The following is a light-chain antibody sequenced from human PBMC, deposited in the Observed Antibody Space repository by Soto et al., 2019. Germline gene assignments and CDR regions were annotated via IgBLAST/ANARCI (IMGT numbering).Light chain of an antibody. V-gene: IGLV2-14*01. CDR2: EVS. CDR1: SSDIGNYNY. CDR3: SSYTSTSSYV. Sequence: QSVLTQPASVSGSPGQSITISCTGASSDIGNYNYVSWYQQHPGKAPKLMISEVSNRPSGVSNRFSGSKSGNTASLTISGLQAEDEADSYCSSYTSTSSYVFGGGTKVTVL. J-gene: IGLJ1*01.